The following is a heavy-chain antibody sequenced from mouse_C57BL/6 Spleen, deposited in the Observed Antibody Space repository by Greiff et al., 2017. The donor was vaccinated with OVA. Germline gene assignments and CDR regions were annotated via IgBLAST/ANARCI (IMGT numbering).Heavy chain of an antibody. CDR3: ARQYDYDAMDY. Sequence: EVKLQESGGDLVKPGGSLKLSCAASGFTFSSYGMSWVRPTPDKRLEWVATISSGGSYTYYPDSVKGRFTISRDNAKNTLYLQMSSLKSEDTAMYYCARQYDYDAMDYWGQGTSVTVSS. CDR1: GFTFSSYG. J-gene: IGHJ4*01. CDR2: ISSGGSYT. V-gene: IGHV5-6*01.